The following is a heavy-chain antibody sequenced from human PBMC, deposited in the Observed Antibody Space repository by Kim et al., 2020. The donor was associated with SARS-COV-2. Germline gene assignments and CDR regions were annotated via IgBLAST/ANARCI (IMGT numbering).Heavy chain of an antibody. D-gene: IGHD3-22*01. Sequence: GGSLRLSCAASGFTFSSYAMSWVRQAPGKGLEWVSAINGGGSSTYYADSVKGRFTISRDNSKNTLYLQMNSLRAEDTAVYYCAKTPRVVVIPFFDYWGQGTLVTVSS. CDR2: INGGGSST. CDR3: AKTPRVVVIPFFDY. V-gene: IGHV3-23*01. CDR1: GFTFSSYA. J-gene: IGHJ4*02.